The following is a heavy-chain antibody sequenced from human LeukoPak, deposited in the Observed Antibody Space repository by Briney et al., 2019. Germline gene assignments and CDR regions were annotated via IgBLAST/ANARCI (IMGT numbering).Heavy chain of an antibody. CDR1: GFTFSSYA. CDR2: ISGSGGST. CDR3: ARAESSNWYWYFDL. Sequence: GGSLRLSCAASGFTFSSYAMSWVRQAPGKGLEWVSAISGSGGSTYYADSVKGRFTTSRDNSKNTLYLQMNSLRAEDTAVYYCARAESSNWYWYFDLWGRGTLVTVSS. V-gene: IGHV3-23*01. D-gene: IGHD6-13*01. J-gene: IGHJ2*01.